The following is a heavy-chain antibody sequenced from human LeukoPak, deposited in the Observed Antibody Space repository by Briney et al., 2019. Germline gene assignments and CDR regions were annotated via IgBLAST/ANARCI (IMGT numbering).Heavy chain of an antibody. V-gene: IGHV3-23*01. J-gene: IGHJ4*02. CDR3: AKVLVGATTNWDFDY. Sequence: GGSLRLSCAASGFTFSAFGMNWVRQAPGKGLEWVSTITNSGGSTYYVDSVKGRFTFSRDNSKNTLYLQMNSLRAEDTAVYYCAKVLVGATTNWDFDYWGQGTLVTVSS. D-gene: IGHD1-26*01. CDR1: GFTFSAFG. CDR2: ITNSGGST.